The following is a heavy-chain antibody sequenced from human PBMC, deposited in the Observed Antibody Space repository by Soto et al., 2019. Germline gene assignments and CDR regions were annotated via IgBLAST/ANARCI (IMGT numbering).Heavy chain of an antibody. CDR1: GYTFTGYY. V-gene: IGHV1-2*02. CDR2: INPNSGGT. Sequence: QVQLVQFGAEVKKPGASVKVSCKASGYTFTGYYMHWVRQAPGQGLEWMGWINPNSGGTNYAQKFQGRVTMTRDTSISTAYMELSRLRSDDTAVYYCARDLVDEGDYYYYGMDVWGQGTTVTVSS. D-gene: IGHD5-12*01. J-gene: IGHJ6*02. CDR3: ARDLVDEGDYYYYGMDV.